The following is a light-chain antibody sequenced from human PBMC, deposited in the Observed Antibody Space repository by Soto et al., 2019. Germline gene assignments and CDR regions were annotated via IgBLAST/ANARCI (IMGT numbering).Light chain of an antibody. V-gene: IGKV3-15*01. Sequence: EIVMTQSPVTLSVSPGERATLSCRTSQSVGSNLAWYQQKPGQAPRLLIYGASTRANGIPARFSGSGSETEFSLNISSLQSEDSAVYSCQQYDNWPPGTFGQGSKVEVK. J-gene: IGKJ1*01. CDR2: GAS. CDR1: QSVGSN. CDR3: QQYDNWPPGT.